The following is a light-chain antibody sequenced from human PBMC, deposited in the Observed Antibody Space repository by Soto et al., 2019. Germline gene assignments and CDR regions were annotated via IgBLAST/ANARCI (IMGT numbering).Light chain of an antibody. V-gene: IGLV2-8*01. CDR1: SSDVGGYNY. CDR3: SSYAGSNNLV. CDR2: DVS. J-gene: IGLJ1*01. Sequence: QSALTQPPSASGSLGQSVTISCTGTSSDVGGYNYVSWYQQHPGKAPQLMIYDVSQRPSGVPDRFSGSKSGNTASLTVSGLQAEDEADYYCSSYAGSNNLVFGTGTKLTVL.